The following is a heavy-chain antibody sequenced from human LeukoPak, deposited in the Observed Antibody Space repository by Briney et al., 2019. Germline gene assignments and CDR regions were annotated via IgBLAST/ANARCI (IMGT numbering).Heavy chain of an antibody. CDR2: FDPEDGET. D-gene: IGHD1-26*01. CDR1: GYTLTELS. V-gene: IGHV1-24*01. CDR3: ATPPSSSALYSGSYQTFDY. Sequence: GASVKVSCKVSGYTLTELSMHWVRQAPGKGLEWMGGFDPEDGETIYAQKFQGRVTMTEDTSTDTAYMELSSLRSEDTAVYYCATPPSSSALYSGSYQTFDYWGQGTLVTVSS. J-gene: IGHJ4*02.